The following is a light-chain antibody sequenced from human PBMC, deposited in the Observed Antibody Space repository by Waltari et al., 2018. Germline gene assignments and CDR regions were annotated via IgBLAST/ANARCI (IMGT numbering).Light chain of an antibody. CDR2: EDI. Sequence: SYELTQPPSVSVSPGQTARITCSGDALPKKYAYWYQQKSGQAPLLVIYEDIKRPSGIPGRFSGSSSGTMATLTISGAHVEDEADYYCSSTDTSGNHRVFGGGTKLTVL. CDR1: ALPKKY. V-gene: IGLV3-10*01. CDR3: SSTDTSGNHRV. J-gene: IGLJ2*01.